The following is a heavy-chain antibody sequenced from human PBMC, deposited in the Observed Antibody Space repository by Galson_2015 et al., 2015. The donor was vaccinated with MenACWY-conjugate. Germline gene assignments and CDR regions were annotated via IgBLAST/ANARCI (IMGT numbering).Heavy chain of an antibody. CDR1: GFTFSSYW. V-gene: IGHV3-74*01. Sequence: SLRLSCAASGFTFSSYWMRWVRQAPGKGLVWVSRINSDGSSTSYADSVKGRFTISRDNAKNTLYLQMNSLRAEDTAVYYCAQYCSSTSCYAGKGAWGQGTLVTVSS. CDR2: INSDGSST. D-gene: IGHD2-2*01. CDR3: AQYCSSTSCYAGKGA. J-gene: IGHJ5*02.